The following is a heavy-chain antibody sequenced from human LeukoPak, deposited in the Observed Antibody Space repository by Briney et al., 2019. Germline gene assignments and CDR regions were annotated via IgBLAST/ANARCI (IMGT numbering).Heavy chain of an antibody. CDR2: ISRSGDST. CDR3: ALVGTTRRIY. Sequence: GGSLRLSCAASGFTFSTYAMSWVRQAPGKGLEWVSTISRSGDSTYYADSVRGRFTISRDNSKNTLYLQMNSLRAEDTAVYYCALVGTTRRIYWGQGTLVTVSS. J-gene: IGHJ4*02. CDR1: GFTFSTYA. V-gene: IGHV3-23*01. D-gene: IGHD1-26*01.